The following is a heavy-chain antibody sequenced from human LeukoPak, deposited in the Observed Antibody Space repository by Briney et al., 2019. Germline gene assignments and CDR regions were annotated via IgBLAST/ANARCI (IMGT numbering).Heavy chain of an antibody. V-gene: IGHV1-8*01. CDR1: GYTFTSYD. CDR3: ATDLRYSYGYETDY. J-gene: IGHJ4*02. CDR2: MNPNSGNT. Sequence: ASVKVSCKASGYTFTSYDISWVRQATGQGLEWMGWMNPNSGNTGYAQKFQGRVTMTRNTSISTAYMELSSLRSEDTAVYYCATDLRYSYGYETDYWGQGTLVTVSS. D-gene: IGHD5-18*01.